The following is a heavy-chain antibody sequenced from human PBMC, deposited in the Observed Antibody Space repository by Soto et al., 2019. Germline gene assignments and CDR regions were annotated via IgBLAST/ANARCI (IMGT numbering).Heavy chain of an antibody. V-gene: IGHV1-46*01. J-gene: IGHJ4*02. CDR1: GYTFTSYY. CDR3: ARDGCISTSCYAHDY. CDR2: INPSGGST. D-gene: IGHD2-2*01. Sequence: ASVKVSCKASGYTFTSYYMHWVRQAPGQGLEWMGIINPSGGSTSYAQKFQGRVTMTRDTSTSTVYMELSSLRSEDTAVYYCARDGCISTSCYAHDYWGQGTLVTVSS.